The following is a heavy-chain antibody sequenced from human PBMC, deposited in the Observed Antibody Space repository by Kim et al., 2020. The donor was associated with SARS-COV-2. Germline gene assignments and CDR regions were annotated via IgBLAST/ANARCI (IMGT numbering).Heavy chain of an antibody. CDR2: IYYSGST. V-gene: IGHV4-59*08. Sequence: SETLSLTCTVSGGSISSYYWTWIRQPPGKGLEWIGYIYYSGSTKYNPSLKSRVSISVDTSKNQFSLKLSSVTAADKAVYYYASRLSGSYYFDYWGQGTLVTVSS. J-gene: IGHJ4*02. D-gene: IGHD1-26*01. CDR1: GGSISSYY. CDR3: ASRLSGSYYFDY.